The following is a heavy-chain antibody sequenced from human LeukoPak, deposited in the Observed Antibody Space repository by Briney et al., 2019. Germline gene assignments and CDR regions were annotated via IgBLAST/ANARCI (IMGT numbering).Heavy chain of an antibody. J-gene: IGHJ6*02. D-gene: IGHD4/OR15-4a*01. Sequence: SQTLSLTCTVSGGSISSYYWSWIRQPPGKGLEWIGYIYYSGSTNYNPSLKSRVTISVDTSKNQLSLKLSSVTAADTAVYYCARAYGATPFYYYYYGMDVWGQGTTVTVSS. CDR3: ARAYGATPFYYYYYGMDV. CDR2: IYYSGST. V-gene: IGHV4-59*01. CDR1: GGSISSYY.